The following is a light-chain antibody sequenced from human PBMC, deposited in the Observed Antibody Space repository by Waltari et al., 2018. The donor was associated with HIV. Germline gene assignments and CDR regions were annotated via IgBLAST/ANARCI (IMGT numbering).Light chain of an antibody. J-gene: IGKJ1*01. CDR2: GSS. CDR1: QTITINF. CDR3: LLYGDSPRWT. V-gene: IGKV3-20*01. Sequence: NVLTQSPGTLSLSPGESVTLSCRTSQTITINFLGWYQAKSGQAPRLLFYGSSTRAPGIPDWFSATGSDTGSGTDFTLSINRLEPDDFATYYCLLYGDSPRWTFGPGTKV.